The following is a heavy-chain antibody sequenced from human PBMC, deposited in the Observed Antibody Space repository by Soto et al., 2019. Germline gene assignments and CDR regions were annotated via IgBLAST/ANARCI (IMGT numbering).Heavy chain of an antibody. D-gene: IGHD3-10*01. V-gene: IGHV3-48*03. CDR2: ISSSGSTI. CDR3: AREVRVTYYYYYGMDV. Sequence: SLRLSCAASGFTFSSYEMNCVRQAPGKGLEWVSYISSSGSTIYYADSVKGRFTISRDNAKNSLYLQMNSLRAEDTAVYYCAREVRVTYYYYYGMDVWGQGTTVTVSS. J-gene: IGHJ6*02. CDR1: GFTFSSYE.